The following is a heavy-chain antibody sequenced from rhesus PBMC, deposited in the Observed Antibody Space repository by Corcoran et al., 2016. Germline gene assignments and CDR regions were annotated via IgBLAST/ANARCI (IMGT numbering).Heavy chain of an antibody. D-gene: IGHD6-25*01. Sequence: QVQLQESGPGLVKPSEPLSLTFAVSGGSIRSSHWWIWIPPPPGTRLEWNGYISGSSGSTYYNPSLKSRVTISTDTSKNQFSLKLSSVTAADTAVYYCARHGGGSWPPYFDYWGQGVLVTVSS. CDR3: ARHGGGSWPPYFDY. CDR2: ISGSSGST. V-gene: IGHV4-65*01. CDR1: GGSIRSSHW. J-gene: IGHJ4*01.